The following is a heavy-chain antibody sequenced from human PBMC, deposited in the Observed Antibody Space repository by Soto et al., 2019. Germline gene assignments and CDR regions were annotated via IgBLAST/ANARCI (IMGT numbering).Heavy chain of an antibody. CDR1: GGSIGSYD. V-gene: IGHV4-59*08. D-gene: IGHD4-17*01. Sequence: SVTLPLTWTVSGGSIGSYDGSWIRQPPGKGLEWIGYIYYSGSTNYNPSLKSRVTISVDTSKNQFSLKLSSVTAADTAVYYCARVNYGDYDPSRYYFDYWGQGTLVTVSS. CDR2: IYYSGST. J-gene: IGHJ4*02. CDR3: ARVNYGDYDPSRYYFDY.